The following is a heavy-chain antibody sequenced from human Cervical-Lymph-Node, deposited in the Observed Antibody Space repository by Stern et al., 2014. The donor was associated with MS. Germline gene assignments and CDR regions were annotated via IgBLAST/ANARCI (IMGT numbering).Heavy chain of an antibody. V-gene: IGHV4-4*02. CDR3: AKSSGWWRLDS. CDR2: MLHSGST. Sequence: QVQLQESGPGLVKPSETLSLTCTVSGVSIATGNYWTWVRQSPDKGLEWIGEMLHSGSTNYSPSFKSRVTMSVDKSKNQFSLKLRFVTAADTAVYFCAKSSGWWRLDSWGQGTLVSVSS. CDR1: GVSIATGNY. D-gene: IGHD6-19*01. J-gene: IGHJ4*02.